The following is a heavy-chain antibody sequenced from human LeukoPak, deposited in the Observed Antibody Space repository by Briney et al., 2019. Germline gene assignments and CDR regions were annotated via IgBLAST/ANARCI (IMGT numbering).Heavy chain of an antibody. V-gene: IGHV4-34*01. Sequence: PSETLSLTCAVYGGSFSGYYWSWIRQPPGKGLEWIGYIYYSGSTNYNPSLKSRVTISVDTSKNQFSLKLSSVTAADTAVYYCARARGPNCSSTSCYSLDPWGQGTLVTVSS. CDR3: ARARGPNCSSTSCYSLDP. J-gene: IGHJ5*02. CDR1: GGSFSGYY. D-gene: IGHD2-2*01. CDR2: IYYSGST.